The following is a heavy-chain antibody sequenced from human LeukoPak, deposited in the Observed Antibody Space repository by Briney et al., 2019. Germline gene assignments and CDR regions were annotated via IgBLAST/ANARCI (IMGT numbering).Heavy chain of an antibody. CDR1: GGTFSSYA. CDR3: ARDRREMRWCSSTSCLTNWFDP. D-gene: IGHD2-2*01. J-gene: IGHJ5*02. V-gene: IGHV1-69*13. Sequence: ASVKVSCKASGGTFSSYAISWVRQAPGQGLEWMGGIIPIFGTANYAQKFQGRVTITADESTSTAYMELSSLRSEDTAVYYCARDRREMRWCSSTSCLTNWFDPWGQGTVVTVSS. CDR2: IIPIFGTA.